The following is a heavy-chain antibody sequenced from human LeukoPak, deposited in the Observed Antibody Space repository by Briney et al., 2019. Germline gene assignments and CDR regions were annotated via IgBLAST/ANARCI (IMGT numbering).Heavy chain of an antibody. J-gene: IGHJ4*02. Sequence: GGSLRLSCAASGFTFSSYAMSWVRQAPGKGLEWVSAISGSDGSTYYADSVEGRFTISRDNSKNTLYLQMNSLRAEDTAVYYCAKNSCSSTSCQLFDYWGQGTLVTVSS. V-gene: IGHV3-23*01. CDR1: GFTFSSYA. CDR2: ISGSDGST. CDR3: AKNSCSSTSCQLFDY. D-gene: IGHD2-2*01.